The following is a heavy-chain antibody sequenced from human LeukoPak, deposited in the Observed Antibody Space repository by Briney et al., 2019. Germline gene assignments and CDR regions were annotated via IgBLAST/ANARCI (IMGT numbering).Heavy chain of an antibody. CDR2: IWYDGSNK. CDR3: AKVTDSSGYFPSGY. Sequence: GGPLRLSCAASGFTFSSYAMHWVRQAPGKGLEWVAVIWYDGSNKYYADSVKGRSTISRDNSKNTLYLQMNSLRADDTAVYYCAKVTDSSGYFPSGYWGQGTLVTVSS. D-gene: IGHD3-22*01. CDR1: GFTFSSYA. V-gene: IGHV3-33*06. J-gene: IGHJ4*02.